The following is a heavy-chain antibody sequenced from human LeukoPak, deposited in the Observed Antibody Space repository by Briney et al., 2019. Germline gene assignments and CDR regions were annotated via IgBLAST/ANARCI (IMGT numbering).Heavy chain of an antibody. CDR1: GGSISSSSYY. V-gene: IGHV4-39*01. J-gene: IGHJ4*02. CDR3: ARGSTAYGGKGNFDY. D-gene: IGHD4-23*01. CDR2: IYYSGST. Sequence: SETLSLTCTVSGGSISSSSYYWGWIRQPPGKGLEWIGSIYYSGSTYYNPSLKSRVTISVDTSKNQFSLKLSSVTAADTAVYYCARGSTAYGGKGNFDYWGQGTLVTVSS.